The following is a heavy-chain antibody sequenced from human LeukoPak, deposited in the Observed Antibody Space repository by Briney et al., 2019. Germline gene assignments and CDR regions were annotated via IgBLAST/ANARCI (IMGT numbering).Heavy chain of an antibody. CDR3: ARSRLRFLQWDY. D-gene: IGHD3-3*01. Sequence: ASVKVSCKAPGDAFTNYCFHWVRQTPRHSLEWMGIVDPSVATPTYAERFQGRVTMTRDASTGTVYMELRSLKGEDTAVYYCARSRLRFLQWDYWGQGTVVTVSS. CDR1: GDAFTNYC. V-gene: IGHV1-46*01. CDR2: VDPSVATP. J-gene: IGHJ4*02.